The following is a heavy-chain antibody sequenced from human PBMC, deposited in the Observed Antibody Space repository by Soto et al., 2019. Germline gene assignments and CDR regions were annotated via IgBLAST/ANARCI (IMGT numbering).Heavy chain of an antibody. D-gene: IGHD3-16*01. Sequence: SLRLSCAASGFKFSSYAMSWVRQAPGKGLEWVSLISATGGGTYYADSVKGRFTISRDNSDNTLYLQVHSLRAEDTAVYYCAKDRRAGGNSAFYFDFWGQGAQVTVSS. J-gene: IGHJ5*01. V-gene: IGHV3-23*01. CDR3: AKDRRAGGNSAFYFDF. CDR1: GFKFSSYA. CDR2: ISATGGGT.